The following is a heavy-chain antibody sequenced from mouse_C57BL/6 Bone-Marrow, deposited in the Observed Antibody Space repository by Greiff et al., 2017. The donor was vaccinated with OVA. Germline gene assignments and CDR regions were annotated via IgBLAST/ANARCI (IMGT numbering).Heavy chain of an antibody. CDR2: ISGGGGNT. Sequence: EVMLVESGGGLVKPGGSLKLSCAASGFTFSSYTMSWVRQTPEKRLEWVATISGGGGNTYYPDSVKGRFTISRDNAKNTLYLQMSSLRSEDTALYYCARHYGNYEGFAYWGQGTLVTVSA. D-gene: IGHD2-1*01. CDR1: GFTFSSYT. CDR3: ARHYGNYEGFAY. J-gene: IGHJ3*01. V-gene: IGHV5-9*01.